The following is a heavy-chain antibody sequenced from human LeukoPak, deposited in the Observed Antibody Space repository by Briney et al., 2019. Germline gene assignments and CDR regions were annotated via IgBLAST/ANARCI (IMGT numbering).Heavy chain of an antibody. V-gene: IGHV3-23*01. CDR1: GFTFSSYA. Sequence: PGGSLRLPCAASGFTFSSYAMSWVRLAPGKGLEWVSAISGSGGSTYYADSVKGRFTISRDNSKNTLYLQMNSLRAEDTAVYYCAKGIAAAEYYFDYWGQGTLVTVSS. CDR2: ISGSGGST. D-gene: IGHD6-13*01. CDR3: AKGIAAAEYYFDY. J-gene: IGHJ4*02.